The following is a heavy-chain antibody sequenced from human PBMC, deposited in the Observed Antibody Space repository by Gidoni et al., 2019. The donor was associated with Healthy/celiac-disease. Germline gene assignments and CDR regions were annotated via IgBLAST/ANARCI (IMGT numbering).Heavy chain of an antibody. J-gene: IGHJ4*02. D-gene: IGHD3-22*01. Sequence: EVQLVESGGGLVKPGGSLRLSWAASGFTFSNAWLNWVRQAPGEGLEWVGRIQSKTDGGTTDYAAPVKGRFTISRDDSKNTLYLQMNSLKTEDTAVYYCTTDPNTYYYDSSGYYYRPKPFDYWGQGTLVTVSS. V-gene: IGHV3-15*07. CDR3: TTDPNTYYYDSSGYYYRPKPFDY. CDR1: GFTFSNAW. CDR2: IQSKTDGGTT.